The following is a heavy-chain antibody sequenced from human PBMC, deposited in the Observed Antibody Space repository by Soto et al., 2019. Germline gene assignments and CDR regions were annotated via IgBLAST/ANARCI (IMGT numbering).Heavy chain of an antibody. CDR2: ISGSGGST. Sequence: EVQLLESGGGLVQPGGSLRLSCAASGFTFSSYAMSWVRQAPGKGLEWVSAISGSGGSTYYADSVKGRFTISRDNSKNTLYLQMNSLRAEDTAVSYCANPPVVPAATSYYGMDVWGQGTTVTVSS. V-gene: IGHV3-23*01. CDR1: GFTFSSYA. CDR3: ANPPVVPAATSYYGMDV. J-gene: IGHJ6*02. D-gene: IGHD2-2*01.